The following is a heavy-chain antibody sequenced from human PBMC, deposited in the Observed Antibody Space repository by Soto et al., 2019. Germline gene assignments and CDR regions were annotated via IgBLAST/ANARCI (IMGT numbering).Heavy chain of an antibody. Sequence: EVQLLESGGGLVQPGRPLRLSCTASGFIFNDYAMHWVRQTPGKGLEWVPGISWSGNSVGYADSVRGRFTTSRDNAENSLYLQMNSLRPEDTAVYYCAKDMKSVAAGSSYYLYNGMDVWGQGTTVTVSS. D-gene: IGHD2-15*01. CDR1: GFIFNDYA. CDR2: ISWSGNSV. CDR3: AKDMKSVAAGSSYYLYNGMDV. J-gene: IGHJ6*02. V-gene: IGHV3-9*01.